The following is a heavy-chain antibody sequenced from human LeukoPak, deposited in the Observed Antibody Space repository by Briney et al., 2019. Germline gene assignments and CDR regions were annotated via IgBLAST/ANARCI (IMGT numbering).Heavy chain of an antibody. Sequence: SETLSLTCTVSGGSISSYYWSWIRQPPGKGLEWIGYIYYSGSTNYNPSLKSRVTISVDTSKNQFSLKLSSVTAADTAVYYCARGVRGDFLYYFDYWGQGTLATVSS. CDR2: IYYSGST. CDR3: ARGVRGDFLYYFDY. V-gene: IGHV4-59*01. D-gene: IGHD3-10*01. J-gene: IGHJ4*02. CDR1: GGSISSYY.